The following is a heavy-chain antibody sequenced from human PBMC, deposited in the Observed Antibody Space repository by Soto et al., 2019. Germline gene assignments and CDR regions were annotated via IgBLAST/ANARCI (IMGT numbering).Heavy chain of an antibody. CDR3: ARHGSY. V-gene: IGHV4-39*01. CDR2: IYFSGST. CDR1: GVSISNTSYY. J-gene: IGHJ4*02. Sequence: SETLSLTCTVSGVSISNTSYYWGWIRQPPGKGLEWIATIYFSGSTFYNPSLKSRVTISVDTSKNQFSLELHSVTAADTAMYYCARHGSYWGQGTLVTVSS.